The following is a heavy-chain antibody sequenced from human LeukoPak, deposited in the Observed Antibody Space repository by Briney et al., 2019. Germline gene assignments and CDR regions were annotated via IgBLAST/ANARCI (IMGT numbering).Heavy chain of an antibody. D-gene: IGHD3-22*01. CDR3: ARGRITMIVVDTNQGYYFDY. Sequence: SETLSLTCTVSGGSISSSSYYWGWIRQPPGKGLEWIGSIYYSGSTYYNPSLKSRVTISVDTSKNQFSLKLSSVTAADTAVYYCARGRITMIVVDTNQGYYFDYWGQGTLVTVSS. J-gene: IGHJ4*02. V-gene: IGHV4-39*07. CDR1: GGSISSSSYY. CDR2: IYYSGST.